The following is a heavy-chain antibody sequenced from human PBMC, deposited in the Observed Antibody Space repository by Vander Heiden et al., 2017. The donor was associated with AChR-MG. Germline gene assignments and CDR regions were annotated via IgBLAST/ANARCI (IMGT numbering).Heavy chain of an antibody. V-gene: IGHV3-9*01. CDR2: ISWNSGSI. CDR1: GFTFDASA. J-gene: IGHJ4*02. Sequence: EVQLVESGGGLVQPGRSLRLSCAASGFTFDASAMNWVRQAPGKGLEWVSGISWNSGSIGYADSVKGRFTISRDNAKNSLYLQMNSLRAEDTALYYCAKGTYGSGSCPDYWGQGTLVTVSS. CDR3: AKGTYGSGSCPDY. D-gene: IGHD3-10*01.